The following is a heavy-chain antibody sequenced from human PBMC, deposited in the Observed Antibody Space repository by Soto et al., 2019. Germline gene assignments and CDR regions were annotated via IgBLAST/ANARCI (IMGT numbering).Heavy chain of an antibody. D-gene: IGHD6-13*01. CDR3: ARHGRGAAAGIQYFQH. Sequence: QVQLQESGPGLVKPSETLSLTCTVSGGSISSYYWSWIRQPPGKGLEWIGYIYYSGSTNYNPSLKSRVTISVDTSKNQFSLKLSSVTAADTAVYYCARHGRGAAAGIQYFQHWGQGTLVTVSS. V-gene: IGHV4-59*08. CDR1: GGSISSYY. J-gene: IGHJ1*01. CDR2: IYYSGST.